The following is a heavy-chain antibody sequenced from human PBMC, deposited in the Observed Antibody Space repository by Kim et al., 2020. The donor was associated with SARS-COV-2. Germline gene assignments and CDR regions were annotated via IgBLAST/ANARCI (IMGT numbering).Heavy chain of an antibody. CDR2: INHSGST. CDR3: ARVAADYGDYTYYFDY. D-gene: IGHD4-17*01. J-gene: IGHJ4*02. CDR1: GGSFSGYY. V-gene: IGHV4-34*01. Sequence: SETLSLTCAVYGGSFSGYYWSWIRQPPGKGLEWIGEINHSGSTNYNPSLKSRVTISVDTSKNQFSLKLSSVTAADTAVYYCARVAADYGDYTYYFDYWGQGTLVTVSS.